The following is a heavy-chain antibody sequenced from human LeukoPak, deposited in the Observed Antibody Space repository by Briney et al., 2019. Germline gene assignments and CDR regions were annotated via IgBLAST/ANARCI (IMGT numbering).Heavy chain of an antibody. CDR2: IWYDGRNK. D-gene: IGHD3-16*02. CDR3: ARVNRGDAFDI. CDR1: GFPFSSYW. V-gene: IGHV3-33*08. Sequence: GGSLRLSCAASGFPFSSYWMACVRQAPGKGLEWVAVIWYDGRNKFYADSLKGRFTISRDNSKNTLYLQMNSLRAEDTAVYYCARVNRGDAFDIWGQGTLVTVSS. J-gene: IGHJ3*02.